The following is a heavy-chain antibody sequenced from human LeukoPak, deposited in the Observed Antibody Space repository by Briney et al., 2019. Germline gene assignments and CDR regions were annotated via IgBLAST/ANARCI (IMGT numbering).Heavy chain of an antibody. CDR3: ASTGYSSSWSGLRY. CDR1: GFTFSNYA. V-gene: IGHV3-30*04. Sequence: GGTLRLSCAASGFTFSNYAMHWVRQAPGKGLEWVAVISYDGSNKYYADSVKGRFTISRDNSKNTLYLQMNSLRAEDTAVYYCASTGYSSSWSGLRYWGQGTLVIVSS. J-gene: IGHJ4*02. D-gene: IGHD6-13*01. CDR2: ISYDGSNK.